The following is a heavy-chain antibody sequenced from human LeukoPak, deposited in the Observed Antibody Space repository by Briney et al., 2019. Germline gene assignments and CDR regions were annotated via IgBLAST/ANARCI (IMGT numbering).Heavy chain of an antibody. J-gene: IGHJ5*02. CDR1: GYTFTGYY. CDR3: ARVGTYCGGDCYLRWFDP. D-gene: IGHD2-21*02. Sequence: ASVKVSCKASGYTFTGYYMHWVRQAPGQGLEWMGRINPNSGGTNYAQKFQGRVTMTRDTSISTAYMELSRLRSDDTAVYYCARVGTYCGGDCYLRWFDPWGQGTWSPSPQ. V-gene: IGHV1-2*06. CDR2: INPNSGGT.